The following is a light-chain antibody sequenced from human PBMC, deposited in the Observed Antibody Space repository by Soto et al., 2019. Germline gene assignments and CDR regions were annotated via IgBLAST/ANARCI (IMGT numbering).Light chain of an antibody. CDR3: HQYYKWPLT. CDR2: GAS. J-gene: IGKJ4*01. CDR1: QSVSSSY. V-gene: IGKV3-15*01. Sequence: EIVFTQAPATLSLSPGEIATLSCMASQSVSSSYLAWYQQKPGQAPRLLIYGASTRATGIPARFSGSGSGTEFALTISSLQSEDFAVYYCHQYYKWPLTFGGGTKVDIK.